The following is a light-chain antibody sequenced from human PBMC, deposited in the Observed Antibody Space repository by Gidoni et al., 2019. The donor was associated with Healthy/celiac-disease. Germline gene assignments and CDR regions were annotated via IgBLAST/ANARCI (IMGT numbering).Light chain of an antibody. Sequence: IVLTQSPGTLSLSPGERATLSCRASQSVSSSYLAWYQQKPGQAPRLLIYGASSRATGIPDRFSGSGSGTDFTLTISRLVPEDFAVYYCQQYGSSSYTFGQGTKLEIK. CDR1: QSVSSSY. CDR2: GAS. V-gene: IGKV3-20*01. CDR3: QQYGSSSYT. J-gene: IGKJ2*01.